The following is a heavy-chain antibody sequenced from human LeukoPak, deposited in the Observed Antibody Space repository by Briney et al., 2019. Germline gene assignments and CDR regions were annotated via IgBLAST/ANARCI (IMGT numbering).Heavy chain of an antibody. J-gene: IGHJ6*03. CDR1: GGTFSSYA. Sequence: SVKVSCKASGGTFSSYAISWVRQAPGQGLEWRGGIIPIFGTANYAQKFQGRDTITTDESTSTAYMELSSLRSEDTAVYYCAMKSLGLGYYYYYMDVWGKGTTVTVSS. CDR2: IIPIFGTA. V-gene: IGHV1-69*05. D-gene: IGHD7-27*01. CDR3: AMKSLGLGYYYYYMDV.